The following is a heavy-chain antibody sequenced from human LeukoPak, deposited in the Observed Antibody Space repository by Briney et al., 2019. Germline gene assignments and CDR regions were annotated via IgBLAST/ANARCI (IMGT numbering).Heavy chain of an antibody. J-gene: IGHJ5*02. CDR1: GGSISGYY. Sequence: PSETLSLTCSVSGGSISGYYWSWIRQPPRKGLEWIGDIYYSGGTNYNPSLKSRVTISVDTSKNQFSLKLSSVTAADTAVYFCARRTVNWFDPWGQGTLVTVSS. D-gene: IGHD4-11*01. CDR3: ARRTVNWFDP. CDR2: IYYSGGT. V-gene: IGHV4-59*01.